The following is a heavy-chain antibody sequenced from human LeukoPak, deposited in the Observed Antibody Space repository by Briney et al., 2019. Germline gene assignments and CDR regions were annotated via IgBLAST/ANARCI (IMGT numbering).Heavy chain of an antibody. CDR2: IYYNGIT. CDR3: TRAREIAAAPYYMDV. J-gene: IGHJ6*03. D-gene: IGHD6-13*01. CDR1: GGSISSYL. V-gene: IGHV4-59*01. Sequence: SETLSLTCTVSGGSISSYLWSWIRQPPGKGLEWIGYIYYNGITNYNPSLKSRVTMSVDTSKNQFSLKLSSVTAADAAVYYCTRAREIAAAPYYMDVWGKGTTVTVSS.